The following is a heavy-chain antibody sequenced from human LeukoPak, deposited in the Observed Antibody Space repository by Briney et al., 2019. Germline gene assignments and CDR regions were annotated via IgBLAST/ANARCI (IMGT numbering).Heavy chain of an antibody. V-gene: IGHV3-74*01. J-gene: IGHJ4*02. CDR3: ASLFSSKNTLDY. Sequence: GGSLRLSCAASGFTFSNYWMHWVRQAPGKGLVWVSRINVDGSRTNYADSVTGRFTISRDNAKNTVYLQMSSLRAEDTAVYYCASLFSSKNTLDYWGQGTLVTVSS. CDR1: GFTFSNYW. D-gene: IGHD2-21*01. CDR2: INVDGSRT.